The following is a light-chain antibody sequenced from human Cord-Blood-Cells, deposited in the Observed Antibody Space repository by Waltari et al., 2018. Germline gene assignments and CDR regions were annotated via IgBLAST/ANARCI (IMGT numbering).Light chain of an antibody. CDR2: AAS. CDR1: QSISSY. Sequence: DIQMTQSPSSLSASVGDRVTLTCRASQSISSYLNWYQQKPGKAPKLLIYAASSLQSGVPSRFSGSGSGTDVTLTISSLQPEDFATYYCQQSYSTLYTFGQGTKLEIK. J-gene: IGKJ2*01. CDR3: QQSYSTLYT. V-gene: IGKV1-39*01.